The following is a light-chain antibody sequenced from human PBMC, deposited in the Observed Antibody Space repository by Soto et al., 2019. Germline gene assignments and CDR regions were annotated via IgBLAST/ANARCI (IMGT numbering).Light chain of an antibody. CDR2: GNS. Sequence: QSVLTQPPSVSGAPGQRVTISCTGSSSNIGANYDVHWYQQLPGTAPKLLIYGNSNRPSGVPDRFSGSKSGTSASLAITGLQAEDEADDYCQSYDNSMSGSKIFGGGTKLTVL. CDR3: QSYDNSMSGSKI. V-gene: IGLV1-40*01. CDR1: SSNIGANYD. J-gene: IGLJ2*01.